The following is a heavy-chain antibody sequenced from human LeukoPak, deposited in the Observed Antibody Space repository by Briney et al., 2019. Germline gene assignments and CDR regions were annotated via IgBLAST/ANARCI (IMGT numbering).Heavy chain of an antibody. CDR3: ARDLVTVTKGFDI. Sequence: SETLSLTCAVSDDSFSSHYWTWIRQPPGKGLEWIGYISYIGSTNYHTSLKSRVTISIDTSKNQYSLKLSSVTAADTAVYYCARDLVTVTKGFDIWGQGTMVSVSS. J-gene: IGHJ3*02. CDR2: ISYIGST. V-gene: IGHV4-59*11. CDR1: DDSFSSHY. D-gene: IGHD4-17*01.